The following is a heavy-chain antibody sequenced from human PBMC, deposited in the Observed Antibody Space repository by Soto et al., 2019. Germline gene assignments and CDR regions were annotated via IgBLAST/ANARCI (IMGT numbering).Heavy chain of an antibody. CDR1: GYTFTGHY. Sequence: ASVKDSCKASGYTFTGHYMHWVRQAPEQGLEWMGWINPNSGGTNYAQKFQGRVTMPRDTSISTAYMEVSRLRSDDTAMYYCASAAWDSSGYNNPDYWGQGTLVTVSS. J-gene: IGHJ4*02. CDR3: ASAAWDSSGYNNPDY. V-gene: IGHV1-2*02. CDR2: INPNSGGT. D-gene: IGHD3-22*01.